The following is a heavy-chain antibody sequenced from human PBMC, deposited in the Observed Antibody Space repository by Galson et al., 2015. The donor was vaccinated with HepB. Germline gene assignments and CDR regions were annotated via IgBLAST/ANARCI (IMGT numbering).Heavy chain of an antibody. V-gene: IGHV1-18*01. D-gene: IGHD1-7*01. CDR3: ARCDMAGTTEFDP. Sequence: SVKVSCKASGYTFTSYGIIWVRQAPGQGLEWMGWISAYNGNTKYGQKFQGRVTMTTDTSTNTAYMEPRSLRSDDTAVYYCARCDMAGTTEFDPWGQGTLVTVSS. CDR1: GYTFTSYG. J-gene: IGHJ5*02. CDR2: ISAYNGNT.